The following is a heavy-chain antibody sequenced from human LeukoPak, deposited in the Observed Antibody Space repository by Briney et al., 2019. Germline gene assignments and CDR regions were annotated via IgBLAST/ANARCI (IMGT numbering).Heavy chain of an antibody. Sequence: PGGTLRLSCAASGFTFSSYSMHWVRQAPGKGLEWVSSIGSSSIYIYYADSLKGRFTISRDNAKNSLSLQMNSLRAEDTAVYYCARGRQNSGSYSDAFDIWGQGTVVTVSS. CDR3: ARGRQNSGSYSDAFDI. CDR1: GFTFSSYS. J-gene: IGHJ3*02. V-gene: IGHV3-21*01. CDR2: IGSSSIYI. D-gene: IGHD1-26*01.